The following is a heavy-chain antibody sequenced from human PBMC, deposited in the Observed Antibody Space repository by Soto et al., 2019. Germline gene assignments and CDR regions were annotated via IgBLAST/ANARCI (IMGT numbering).Heavy chain of an antibody. J-gene: IGHJ4*02. Sequence: EVQVVESGGDLVQPGGSLRLSCAASAFTVSSNYMTWVRQAPGKGLEWVAVIYTSGNTDYADSVKGRFTISSDNSKNAVSLQMNSLRTEDTAVYYCARGRATAISFVFDYWGQGTLVTVSS. D-gene: IGHD5-18*01. CDR2: IYTSGNT. CDR1: AFTVSSNY. CDR3: ARGRATAISFVFDY. V-gene: IGHV3-66*01.